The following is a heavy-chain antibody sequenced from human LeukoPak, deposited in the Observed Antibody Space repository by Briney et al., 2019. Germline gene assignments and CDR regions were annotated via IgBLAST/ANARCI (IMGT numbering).Heavy chain of an antibody. V-gene: IGHV4-34*01. CDR1: GGSFSSYY. J-gene: IGHJ4*02. Sequence: PSETLSLTCAVYGGSFSSYYWSWIRQPPGKGLEWIGESNHSGSTKYNPSLESRVTISVDTSKKQFSLKVNSVTAADTAVYYCARGARTSYYYDSSLGDRNFDYWGQGTLVTVSS. CDR2: SNHSGST. D-gene: IGHD3-22*01. CDR3: ARGARTSYYYDSSLGDRNFDY.